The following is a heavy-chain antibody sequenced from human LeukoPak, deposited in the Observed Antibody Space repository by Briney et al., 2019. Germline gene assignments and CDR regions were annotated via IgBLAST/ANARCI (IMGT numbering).Heavy chain of an antibody. J-gene: IGHJ3*02. D-gene: IGHD5-24*01. CDR3: ARDGAEMLKFDI. CDR1: GFTFSSYE. V-gene: IGHV3-48*03. Sequence: PGGSLRLSCAVSGFTFSSYEMNWVRQAPGKGLEWVSYISSSGSTTYYADSVKGRFTIARDNAKNSLYLQMNGLRAEDTAVYYCARDGAEMLKFDIWGQGTMVTVSS. CDR2: ISSSGSTT.